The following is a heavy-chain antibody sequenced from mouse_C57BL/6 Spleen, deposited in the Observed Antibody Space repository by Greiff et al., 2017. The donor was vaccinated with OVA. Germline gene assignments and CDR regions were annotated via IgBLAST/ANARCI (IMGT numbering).Heavy chain of an antibody. Sequence: QVQLQQSGPELVKPGASVKISCKASGYAFSSSWMNWVKQRPGKGLEWIGRIYPGDGDTNYNGKFKGKATLTADKSSSTAYMQLGSLTSEDSAVYFCARGDFYYYGSSNYAMDYWGQGTSVTVSS. D-gene: IGHD1-1*01. CDR1: GYAFSSSW. J-gene: IGHJ4*01. V-gene: IGHV1-82*01. CDR3: ARGDFYYYGSSNYAMDY. CDR2: IYPGDGDT.